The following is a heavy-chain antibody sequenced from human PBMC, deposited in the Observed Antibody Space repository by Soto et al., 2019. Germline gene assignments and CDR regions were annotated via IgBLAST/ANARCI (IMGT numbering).Heavy chain of an antibody. CDR2: INAGNGNT. D-gene: IGHD3-22*01. Sequence: ASVKVSCKASGYTFTSYAMHWVRQAPGQRLEWMGWINAGNGNTKYSQKFQGRVTITRDTSASTAYMELSSLRSEDTAVYYCARCYYDSSGENWFDPWGQGTLVTVSS. CDR3: ARCYYDSSGENWFDP. V-gene: IGHV1-3*01. J-gene: IGHJ5*02. CDR1: GYTFTSYA.